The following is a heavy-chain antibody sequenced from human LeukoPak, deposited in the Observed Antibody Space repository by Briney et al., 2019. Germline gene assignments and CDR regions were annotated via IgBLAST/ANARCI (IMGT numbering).Heavy chain of an antibody. V-gene: IGHV3-21*01. Sequence: GGSLRLSCAASGFTFSSYSMNWVRQAPGKGLEWVSSISSSSSYIYYADSVKGRFTISRDNAKNSLYLQMNSLRAEDTAVYYCARVGYYDFWSGYPSPFGYYYYYMDVWGKGTTVTVSS. CDR1: GFTFSSYS. CDR2: ISSSSSYI. CDR3: ARVGYYDFWSGYPSPFGYYYYYMDV. D-gene: IGHD3-3*01. J-gene: IGHJ6*03.